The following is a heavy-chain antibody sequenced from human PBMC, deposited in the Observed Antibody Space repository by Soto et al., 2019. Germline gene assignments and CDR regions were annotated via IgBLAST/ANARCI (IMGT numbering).Heavy chain of an antibody. V-gene: IGHV3-9*01. CDR2: ISWNSGRI. CDR3: AKDIDYSSSLIDY. J-gene: IGHJ4*02. CDR1: GFTFSNYA. Sequence: GGSLRLSCAASGFTFSNYAMSWVRQAPGKGLEWVSGISWNSGRIGYADSVKGRFTISRDNAKNSLYLQMNSLRTEDTALYYCAKDIDYSSSLIDYWGQGTLVTVSS. D-gene: IGHD6-6*01.